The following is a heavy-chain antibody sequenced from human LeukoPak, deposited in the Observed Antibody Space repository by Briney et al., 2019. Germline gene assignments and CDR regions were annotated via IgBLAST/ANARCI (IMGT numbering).Heavy chain of an antibody. J-gene: IGHJ4*02. V-gene: IGHV4-59*01. CDR2: INYSGST. Sequence: PSETLFLTCTVSGGSISSYYWNWIRQPPGKGLEWIGYINYSGSTNYNPSLKSRVTISVDTSKNQFSLKVSSVTAADTAVYYCARDLGYDFWSGYGYWGQGTLVTVSS. CDR1: GGSISSYY. D-gene: IGHD3-3*01. CDR3: ARDLGYDFWSGYGY.